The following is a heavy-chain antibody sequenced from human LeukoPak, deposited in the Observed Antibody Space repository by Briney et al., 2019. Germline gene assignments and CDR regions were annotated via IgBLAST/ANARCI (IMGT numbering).Heavy chain of an antibody. V-gene: IGHV3-33*01. CDR1: GFTFSSYG. CDR2: IWYDGSNK. Sequence: GRSLRLSCAASGFTFSSYGMHWVRQAPGKGLEWVAVIWYDGSNKYYADSVKGRFTISRDNSKNTLYLRMNSLRAEDTAVYYCARDLAVAGTSEYFQHWGQGTLVTVSS. CDR3: ARDLAVAGTSEYFQH. J-gene: IGHJ1*01. D-gene: IGHD6-19*01.